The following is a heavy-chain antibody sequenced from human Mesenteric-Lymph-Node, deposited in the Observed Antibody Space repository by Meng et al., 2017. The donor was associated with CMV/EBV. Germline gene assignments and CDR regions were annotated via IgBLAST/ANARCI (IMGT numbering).Heavy chain of an antibody. CDR3: ATSPYSSSWYYDH. CDR1: GDTCSRYA. D-gene: IGHD6-13*01. J-gene: IGHJ4*02. CDR2: IIPIFGTT. V-gene: IGHV1-69*05. Sequence: KASGDTCSRYAISWVRQVPGQGLEWMGGIIPIFGTTNYAQKFQGRVTITTDESTSTVFMELSSLRSEDSAVYYCATSPYSSSWYYDHWGQGTLVTVSS.